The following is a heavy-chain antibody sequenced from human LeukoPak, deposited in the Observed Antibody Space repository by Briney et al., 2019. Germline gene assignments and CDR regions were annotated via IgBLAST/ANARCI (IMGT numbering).Heavy chain of an antibody. J-gene: IGHJ4*02. Sequence: ASVKVSCKASGYSFSYFGVNWVRQAPGQGLEWMGWSNCYNGNTNYGQKSEGRLTLTTDTATSSVYMELRNLRSDDTAVYYCARGLDAAAGLANFDYWGQGTLVTVSS. CDR1: GYSFSYFG. CDR2: SNCYNGNT. CDR3: ARGLDAAAGLANFDY. V-gene: IGHV1-18*01. D-gene: IGHD6-25*01.